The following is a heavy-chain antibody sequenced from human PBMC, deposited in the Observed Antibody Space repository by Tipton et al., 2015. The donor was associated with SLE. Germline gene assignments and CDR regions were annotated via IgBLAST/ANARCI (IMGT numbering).Heavy chain of an antibody. D-gene: IGHD3-3*01. CDR3: ARGYDYWSGYGYFDP. CDR2: IYYSGTP. CDR1: GASVRTMRYF. J-gene: IGHJ5*02. V-gene: IGHV4-39*01. Sequence: TLSLTCSVSGASVRTMRYFWGWIRQPPGKGFEWIGSIYYSGTPYYNPSLTGRVTISFDTSKDQVSLKLTSVTAADTAVYFCARGYDYWSGYGYFDPRGQGNLVTVSS.